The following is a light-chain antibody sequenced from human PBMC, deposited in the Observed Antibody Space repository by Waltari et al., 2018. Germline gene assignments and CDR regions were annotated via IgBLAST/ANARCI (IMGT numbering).Light chain of an antibody. CDR3: QQYNNFPPA. CDR2: GAS. CDR1: NNVGSN. V-gene: IGKV3-15*01. Sequence: TQSPDTLSVSTGERATLSCRASNNVGSNLAWYQQKPGQFPRLLISGASTRATGVPARFSGSGSGTEFTLTISSLQSEDFAVYYCQQYNNFPPAFGQGTKVEIK. J-gene: IGKJ1*01.